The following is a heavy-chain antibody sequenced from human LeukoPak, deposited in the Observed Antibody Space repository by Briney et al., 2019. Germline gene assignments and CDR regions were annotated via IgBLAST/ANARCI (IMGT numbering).Heavy chain of an antibody. J-gene: IGHJ4*02. CDR1: GFTFSNYW. CDR2: MKPDGSEE. V-gene: IGHV3-7*01. CDR3: AREGGGGGYYSDSYGHPHFDC. Sequence: GGSLRLSCAASGFTFSNYWMTWVRQAPGKGLEWVADMKPDGSEEYYVDSVRGRFTISRDNARDSVYLQMDSLRAEDTAVYYCAREGGGGGYYSDSYGHPHFDCWGPGTLVTVSS. D-gene: IGHD3-22*01.